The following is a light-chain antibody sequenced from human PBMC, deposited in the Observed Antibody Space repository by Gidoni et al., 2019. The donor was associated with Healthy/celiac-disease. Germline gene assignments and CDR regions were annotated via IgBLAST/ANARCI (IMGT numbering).Light chain of an antibody. CDR1: SSDVGRSMY. CDR2: DVS. Sequence: PGQTITISCTGTSSDVGRSMYVPWYQQPPGKAPKLMTYDVSNRPSGVSIRCSGSTAGNTASPTTSGLQAEDDADYDCSSYTSSSTLVFGRGTKLTVL. J-gene: IGLJ2*01. V-gene: IGLV2-14*03. CDR3: SSYTSSSTLV.